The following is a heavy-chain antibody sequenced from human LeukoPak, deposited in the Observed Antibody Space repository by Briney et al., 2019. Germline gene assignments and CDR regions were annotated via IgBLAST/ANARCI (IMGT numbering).Heavy chain of an antibody. V-gene: IGHV3-66*01. CDR1: GFIVSSNY. CDR3: ARGSQELGP. Sequence: GGYLRRSCAASGFIVSSNYMSWVRQAPGKGLEWVSVIYSGISTDYAGSVKGRFTISRDNSKNTLYLQMNSLRVEDTAVYYCARGSQELGPWGQGTLVTVSS. J-gene: IGHJ4*02. CDR2: IYSGIST. D-gene: IGHD3-10*01.